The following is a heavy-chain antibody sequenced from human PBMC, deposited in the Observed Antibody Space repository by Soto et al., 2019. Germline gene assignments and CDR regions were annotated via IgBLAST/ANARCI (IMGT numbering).Heavy chain of an antibody. Sequence: GASVKVSCKASGGTFSSYAISWVRQAPGQGLEWMGGIIPIFGTANYAQKFQGRVTITADESTSTAYMELSSLRSEDTAVYYCARSFTRTVHLVFDPWGQGTLVTVSS. CDR2: IIPIFGTA. D-gene: IGHD3-10*01. J-gene: IGHJ5*02. CDR3: ARSFTRTVHLVFDP. CDR1: GGTFSSYA. V-gene: IGHV1-69*13.